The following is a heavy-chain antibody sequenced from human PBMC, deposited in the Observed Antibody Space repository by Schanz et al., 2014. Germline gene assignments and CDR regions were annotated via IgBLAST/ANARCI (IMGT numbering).Heavy chain of an antibody. V-gene: IGHV3-15*04. D-gene: IGHD1-20*01. Sequence: EVRLVESGGGLVEPGGSLRLSCSGSGFTFSEVYMSWVRQAPGKGLEWVGRIENNANGATTDYAAPVKGRFTVSRDDSRNTLYLQMNTLRTDDTAIYYCTTFNNRDALYIWGQGTMVSVSS. CDR2: IENNANGATT. J-gene: IGHJ3*02. CDR3: TTFNNRDALYI. CDR1: GFTFSEVY.